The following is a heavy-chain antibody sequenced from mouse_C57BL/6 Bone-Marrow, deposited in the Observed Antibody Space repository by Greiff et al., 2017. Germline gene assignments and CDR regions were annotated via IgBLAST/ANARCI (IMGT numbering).Heavy chain of an antibody. CDR2: IYPYNGVS. CDR3: ARCSFWDDLDY. V-gene: IGHV1-31*01. Sequence: VQLQQSGPELVKPGASVKISCKASGYSFTGYYMHWVKQSHGNILDWIGYIYPYNGVSSYNQKFKGKATLPVDKSSSTAYMELRSLTSDDSAFYYCARCSFWDDLDYWGQGTTLTVSS. J-gene: IGHJ2*01. D-gene: IGHD4-1*01. CDR1: GYSFTGYY.